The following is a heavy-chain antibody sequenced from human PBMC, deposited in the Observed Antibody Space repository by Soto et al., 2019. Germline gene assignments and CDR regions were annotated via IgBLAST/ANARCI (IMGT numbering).Heavy chain of an antibody. V-gene: IGHV4-61*01. CDR1: GGSVSSTSYY. Sequence: PSETLSLTCPVSGGSVSSTSYYWTWIRQPPGKGLEWIGYIYHSGNTNYIPSLQSRVSISVDTSKNQFSLKLTSVTAADTAMYYCVRDRDVRYCGGDCYRLDSWGQGTLVTVSS. D-gene: IGHD2-21*02. CDR2: IYHSGNT. J-gene: IGHJ5*01. CDR3: VRDRDVRYCGGDCYRLDS.